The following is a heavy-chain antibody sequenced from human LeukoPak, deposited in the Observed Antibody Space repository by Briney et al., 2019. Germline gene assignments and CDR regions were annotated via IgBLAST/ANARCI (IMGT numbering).Heavy chain of an antibody. V-gene: IGHV3-23*01. CDR3: AKDGVPTVVILGYYYYYYMDV. CDR2: ISGSGGST. D-gene: IGHD4-23*01. J-gene: IGHJ6*03. Sequence: GGSLRLSCAASGFTFSSYAMSWVRQAPGKGLEWVSAISGSGGSTYYADSVKGRFTISRDNSKNTLYLQMNSLRAEDTAVYYCAKDGVPTVVILGYYYYYYMDVWGKGTTVTVSS. CDR1: GFTFSSYA.